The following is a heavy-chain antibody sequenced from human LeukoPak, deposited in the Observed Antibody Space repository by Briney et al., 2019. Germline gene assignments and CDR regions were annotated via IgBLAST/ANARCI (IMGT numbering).Heavy chain of an antibody. CDR1: GFTFSSYW. D-gene: IGHD6-6*01. J-gene: IGHJ4*02. CDR3: AKEHRGIAARQAFDY. V-gene: IGHV3-74*01. CDR2: INTDGSST. Sequence: GGSLRLSCAASGFTFSSYWMHWVRQAPGKGLVWVSRINTDGSSTSYADSVKGRFTISRDNAKNTLYLQMNSLRAEDTAVYYCAKEHRGIAARQAFDYWGQGTLVTVSS.